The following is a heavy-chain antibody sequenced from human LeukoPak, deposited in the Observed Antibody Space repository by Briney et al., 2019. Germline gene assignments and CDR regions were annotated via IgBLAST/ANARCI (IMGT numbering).Heavy chain of an antibody. D-gene: IGHD3-16*01. CDR1: GYSISSGYY. V-gene: IGHV4-38-2*02. CDR2: IYHSGST. J-gene: IGHJ4*02. Sequence: PSETLSLTCTVSGYSISSGYYWGWIRQPPGKGLEWIGSIYHSGSTYYNPSLKSRVTISVDTSKNQFSLKLSSVTAADTAVYYCASAKGVETLDYWGQGTLVTVSS. CDR3: ASAKGVETLDY.